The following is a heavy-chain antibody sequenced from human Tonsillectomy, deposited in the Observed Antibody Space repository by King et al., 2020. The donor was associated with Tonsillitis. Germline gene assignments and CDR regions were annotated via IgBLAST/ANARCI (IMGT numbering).Heavy chain of an antibody. Sequence: VQLQQWGAGLLKPSETLSLTCAVYGGSFSGYYWSWIRQPPGKGLEWIGEINHSGSTNYNPSLKSRVTISVDTSKNQFSLKLSSVTAADTAVYCCARGRVLRCFDWDARRAPWFDPWGQGTLVTVSS. CDR2: INHSGST. V-gene: IGHV4-34*01. CDR1: GGSFSGYY. J-gene: IGHJ5*02. CDR3: ARGRVLRCFDWDARRAPWFDP. D-gene: IGHD3-9*01.